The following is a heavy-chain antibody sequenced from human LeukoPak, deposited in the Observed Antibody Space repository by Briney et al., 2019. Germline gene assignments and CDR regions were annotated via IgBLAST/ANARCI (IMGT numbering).Heavy chain of an antibody. J-gene: IGHJ4*02. CDR2: ISNSGYTT. Sequence: GGSLRLSCAASGFTFSSYEMNWVRQAPGKGLEWVSYISNSGYTTYYADSVKGRFTTSRDNAKNSLYLQMNSLRAEDTAVYYCARGLGYSSDYWGQGTLVTVSS. V-gene: IGHV3-48*03. CDR1: GFTFSSYE. CDR3: ARGLGYSSDY. D-gene: IGHD6-13*01.